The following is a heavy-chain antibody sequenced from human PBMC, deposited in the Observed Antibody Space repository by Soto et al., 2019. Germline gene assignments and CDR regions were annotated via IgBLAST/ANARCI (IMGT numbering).Heavy chain of an antibody. CDR1: GESFSTYH. CDR3: ARGSATTWFDP. J-gene: IGHJ5*02. Sequence: QPQLQQWGTGLLRPSETLSLTCAVYGESFSTYHWSWSHQSPGKGLEWIGEVDHSGSTNYNPSLKSRVTISVDTSKNQFSLKVRFVTAADTAVYYCARGSATTWFDPWGQGTLVTVSS. D-gene: IGHD5-12*01. V-gene: IGHV4-34*01. CDR2: VDHSGST.